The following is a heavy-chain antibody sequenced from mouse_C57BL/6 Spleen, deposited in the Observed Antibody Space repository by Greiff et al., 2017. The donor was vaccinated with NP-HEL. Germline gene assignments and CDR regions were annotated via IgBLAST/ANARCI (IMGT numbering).Heavy chain of an antibody. V-gene: IGHV1-15*01. D-gene: IGHD1-3*01. CDR3: TRPISAYYAMDY. Sequence: VQLQQSGAELVRPGASVTLSCKASGYTFTDYEMHWVKQTPVHGLEWIGAIDPETGGTAYNQKIKGKAILTADKSSSTAYMELRSLTSEDSAVYYCTRPISAYYAMDYWGQGTSVTVSS. CDR2: IDPETGGT. CDR1: GYTFTDYE. J-gene: IGHJ4*01.